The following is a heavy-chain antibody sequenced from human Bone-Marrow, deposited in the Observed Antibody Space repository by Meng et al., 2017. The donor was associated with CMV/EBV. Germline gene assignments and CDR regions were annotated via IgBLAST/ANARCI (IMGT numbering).Heavy chain of an antibody. CDR1: GYRLTAYY. Sequence: ASVKVSCKASGYRLTAYYIHWVRQAPGQGLEWMGWINPSSGVTKYAQRFQGRVTMTRDTSTGAAYMELSSLRSDDTAVYYCARALFFGDPFDYWGQGTLVTVSS. CDR2: INPSSGVT. V-gene: IGHV1-2*02. J-gene: IGHJ4*02. CDR3: ARALFFGDPFDY. D-gene: IGHD4-17*01.